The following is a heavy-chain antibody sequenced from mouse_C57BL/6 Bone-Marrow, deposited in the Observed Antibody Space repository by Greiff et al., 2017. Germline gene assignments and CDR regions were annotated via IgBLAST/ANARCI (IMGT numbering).Heavy chain of an antibody. CDR1: GYTFTSYR. D-gene: IGHD2-2*01. CDR3: AKKGGVSEAWFAY. J-gene: IGHJ3*01. V-gene: IGHV1-52*01. Sequence: QVQLQQPGAELVRPGSSVKLSCKASGYTFTSYRMHWVKQRPIQGLEWIGNIDPSDSETHYNQKFKDKATLTVDKSSSTAYMQLSSLTSEDSAVYYCAKKGGVSEAWFAYWGQGTLVTVSA. CDR2: IDPSDSET.